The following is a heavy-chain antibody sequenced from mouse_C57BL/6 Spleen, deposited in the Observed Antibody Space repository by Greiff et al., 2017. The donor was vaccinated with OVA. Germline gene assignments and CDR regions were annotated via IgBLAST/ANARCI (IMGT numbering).Heavy chain of an antibody. Sequence: VQLQQSVAELVRPGASVKLSCTASGFNIKNTYMHWVKQRPEQGLEWIGRIDPANGNTKYAPKFKGKATITADTSSNTAYLQLSSLTSDDTAIYYCARIYYGNVWYFDVWGTGTTVTVSS. D-gene: IGHD2-1*01. CDR2: IDPANGNT. J-gene: IGHJ1*03. CDR1: GFNIKNTY. V-gene: IGHV14-3*01. CDR3: ARIYYGNVWYFDV.